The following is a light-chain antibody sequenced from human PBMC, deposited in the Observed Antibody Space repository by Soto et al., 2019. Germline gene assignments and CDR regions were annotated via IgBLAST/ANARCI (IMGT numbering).Light chain of an antibody. CDR1: SSDVGGYNY. V-gene: IGLV2-14*01. CDR2: EVS. CDR3: SSYTSSSTGVV. J-gene: IGLJ2*01. Sequence: QSVLTQPASVSGSPGQSITISCTGTSSDVGGYNYVSWYQQHPGKAPKLMIYEVSNRPSGVSNRFSGSKSGNTAPLTISGLQAEDEADYYCSSYTSSSTGVVFGGGTQLTVL.